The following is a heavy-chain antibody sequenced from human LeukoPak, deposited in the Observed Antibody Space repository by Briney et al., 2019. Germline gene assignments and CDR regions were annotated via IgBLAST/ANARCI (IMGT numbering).Heavy chain of an antibody. CDR3: TRPSIAAATPAGW. CDR2: IRSKANSYAT. V-gene: IGHV3-73*01. Sequence: GGSLRLSCAASGFTFSGSAMHWVRQASGKGLEWVGRIRSKANSYATAYAASVKGRFTISRDDSKNTAYLQMNSLKTEDTAVYYRTRPSIAAATPAGWWGQGTLVTVSS. J-gene: IGHJ4*02. D-gene: IGHD6-13*01. CDR1: GFTFSGSA.